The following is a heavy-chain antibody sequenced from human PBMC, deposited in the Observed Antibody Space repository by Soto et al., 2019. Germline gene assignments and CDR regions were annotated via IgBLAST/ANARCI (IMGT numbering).Heavy chain of an antibody. CDR1: GYAFTDYY. CDR3: ARESSGYGGYDYYGMDV. J-gene: IGHJ6*02. CDR2: INPKSGAT. V-gene: IGHV1-2*04. Sequence: ASVKVSCKASGYAFTDYYLHWVRQAPGQGLEWMGWINPKSGATHYSQKFQGWVTMTRETSISTANMEVTSLTSDATAVYYFARESSGYGGYDYYGMDVWGQGTTVTVSS. D-gene: IGHD3-22*01.